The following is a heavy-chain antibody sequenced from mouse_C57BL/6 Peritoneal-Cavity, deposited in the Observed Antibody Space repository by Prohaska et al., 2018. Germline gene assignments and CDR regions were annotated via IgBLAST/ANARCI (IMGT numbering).Heavy chain of an antibody. Sequence: EQSWAELANPWALFQLSCTASGFNIKDYYMHWVKQRTEQGLEWIGMIDPEDGETKYAPKFQGKATITADTSYNTAYLQISSMTYSDTADYYCARGGFAYTGRASLVTDSA. CDR2: IDPEDGET. CDR3: ARGGFAY. V-gene: IGHV14-2*01. J-gene: IGHJ3*01. CDR1: GFNIKDYY.